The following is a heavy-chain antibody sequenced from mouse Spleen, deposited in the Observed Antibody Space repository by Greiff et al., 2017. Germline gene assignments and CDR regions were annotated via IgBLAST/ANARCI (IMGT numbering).Heavy chain of an antibody. J-gene: IGHJ1*01. CDR2: IYPGDGDT. V-gene: IGHV1-82*01. CDR3: ARRGDYGDYDWYFDV. CDR1: GYAFSSSW. D-gene: IGHD2-13*01. Sequence: VQLVESGPELVKPGASVKISCKASGYAFSSSWMNWVKQRPGKGLEWIGRIYPGDGDTNYNGKFKGKATLTADKSSSTAYMQLSSLTSEDSAVYFCARRGDYGDYDWYFDVWGAGTTVTVSS.